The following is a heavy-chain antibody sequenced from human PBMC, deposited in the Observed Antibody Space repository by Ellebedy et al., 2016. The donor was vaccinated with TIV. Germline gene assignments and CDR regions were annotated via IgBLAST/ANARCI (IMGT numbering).Heavy chain of an antibody. CDR1: GYSFSSCD. J-gene: IGHJ4*02. D-gene: IGHD6-19*01. CDR3: ARELAGRNDY. Sequence: AASVKVSCKASGYSFSSCDIHWVRQAAGQGLEWMGWMNPNRGNTGFAQKFQGRVTLTADASINTAYMEVSGLTSEDTAVYYCARELAGRNDYWGLGTLVTVSS. V-gene: IGHV1-8*02. CDR2: MNPNRGNT.